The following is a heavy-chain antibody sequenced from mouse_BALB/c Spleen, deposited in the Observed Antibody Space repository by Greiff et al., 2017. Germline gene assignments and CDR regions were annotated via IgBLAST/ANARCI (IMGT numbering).Heavy chain of an antibody. J-gene: IGHJ4*01. V-gene: IGHV2-2*02. CDR2: IWSGGST. CDR1: GFSLTRYG. D-gene: IGHD4-1*01. Sequence: VQLVESGPGLVQPSQSLSITCTVSGFSLTRYGVHWVRQSPGKGLEWLGVIWSGGSTDYNAAFISRLSISKANSKSQVFFKMNSLQANDTAIDYGASRTGTRGAYAMDDWGQGTSVTVSA. CDR3: ASRTGTRGAYAMDD.